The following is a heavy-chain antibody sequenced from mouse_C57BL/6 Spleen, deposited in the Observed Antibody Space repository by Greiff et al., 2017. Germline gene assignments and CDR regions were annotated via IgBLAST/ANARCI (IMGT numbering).Heavy chain of an antibody. D-gene: IGHD3-1*01. CDR2: ISYDGSN. V-gene: IGHV3-6*01. J-gene: IGHJ3*01. CDR1: GYSIPSGYY. CDR3: ARRGALSFAY. Sequence: QLQASGPGLVKPSQSLSLTCSVTGYSIPSGYYWHWIRQFPGNKLECMGYISYDGSNNYKPSLKNRISITRDTSKNQFFLKLNSVTTEDTATYYCARRGALSFAYWGQGTLVTVSA.